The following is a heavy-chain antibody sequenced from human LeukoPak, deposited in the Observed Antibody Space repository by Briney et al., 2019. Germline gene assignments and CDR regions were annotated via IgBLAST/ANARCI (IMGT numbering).Heavy chain of an antibody. J-gene: IGHJ3*02. CDR2: IIPIFGTA. Sequence: ASVKVSCRASGGTFSSYAISWVRQAPGQGLEWMGGIIPIFGTANYAQKFQGRVTITADESTSTVYMELSSLRSEDTAVYYCAREAADRLWFGYAFDIWGQGTMVTVSS. V-gene: IGHV1-69*13. D-gene: IGHD3-10*01. CDR1: GGTFSSYA. CDR3: AREAADRLWFGYAFDI.